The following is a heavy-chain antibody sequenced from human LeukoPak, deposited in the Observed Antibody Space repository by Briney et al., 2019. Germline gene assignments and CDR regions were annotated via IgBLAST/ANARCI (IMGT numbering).Heavy chain of an antibody. Sequence: ASVKVSCKASGYTFTSYGISWVRQAPGQGLECMGWISAYNGNTNYAQKLQGRVTMTTDTSTSTAYMELRSLRSDDTAVYYCAREVFSGSYYGIWGQGTMVTVSS. V-gene: IGHV1-18*01. CDR3: AREVFSGSYYGI. CDR1: GYTFTSYG. J-gene: IGHJ3*02. CDR2: ISAYNGNT. D-gene: IGHD1-26*01.